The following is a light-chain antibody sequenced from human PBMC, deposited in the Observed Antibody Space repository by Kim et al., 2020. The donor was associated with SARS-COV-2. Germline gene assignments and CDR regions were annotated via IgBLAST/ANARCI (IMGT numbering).Light chain of an antibody. V-gene: IGLV3-1*01. CDR2: QDS. CDR1: KLGDKY. J-gene: IGLJ3*02. CDR3: QAWDSSTGV. Sequence: SYELTQPPSVSVSPGQTASITCSGDKLGDKYACWYQQKPGQSPVLVIYQDSKRPSGIPERFSGSNSGNTATLTISGTQAMDEADYYCQAWDSSTGVFGGGTKVTFL.